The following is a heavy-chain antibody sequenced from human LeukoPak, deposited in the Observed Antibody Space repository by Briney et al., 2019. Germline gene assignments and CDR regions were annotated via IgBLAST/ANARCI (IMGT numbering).Heavy chain of an antibody. CDR1: GFIVSGDY. CDR3: GAGRGFIQRH. V-gene: IGHV3-53*01. Sequence: PGGSLRLSCAASGFIVSGDYMSWVRLAPGKGLEWVSIIGTGGSIHYTDSVKGRFTVSRDNSKNTLYLQMNSLRAEDTAVYYCGAGRGFIQRHWGPGTLVTVSS. D-gene: IGHD6-19*01. J-gene: IGHJ4*02. CDR2: IGTGGSI.